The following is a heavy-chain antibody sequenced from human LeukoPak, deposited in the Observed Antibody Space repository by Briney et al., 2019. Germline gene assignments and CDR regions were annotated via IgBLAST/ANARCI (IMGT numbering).Heavy chain of an antibody. CDR1: GFTFSSYA. CDR2: ILYDGSNK. V-gene: IGHV3-30-3*01. Sequence: GGSLRLSCAASGFTFSSYAMHWVRQAPGKGLEWVAVILYDGSNKYYADSVKGRFTISRDNSKNTLYLQMNGLRAEDTAVYYCARPLHYYDSSGYALDYWGQGTLVTVSS. D-gene: IGHD3-22*01. J-gene: IGHJ4*02. CDR3: ARPLHYYDSSGYALDY.